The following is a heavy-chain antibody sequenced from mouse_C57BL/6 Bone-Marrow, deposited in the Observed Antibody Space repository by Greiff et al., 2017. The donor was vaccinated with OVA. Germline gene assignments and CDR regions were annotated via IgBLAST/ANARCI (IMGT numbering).Heavy chain of an antibody. CDR1: GFTFSSSA. CDR2: ISSGGDYI. J-gene: IGHJ4*01. CDR3: TRDGYYARDY. V-gene: IGHV5-9-1*02. Sequence: EVQLVESGEGLVKPGGSLKLSCAASGFTFSSSALSWVRQTPEKRLEWVAYISSGGDYIYYADPVKGRVTISRDNARNTLYLQMSSLKSDDTAMYYCTRDGYYARDYWGQGTSVTVSS. D-gene: IGHD2-3*01.